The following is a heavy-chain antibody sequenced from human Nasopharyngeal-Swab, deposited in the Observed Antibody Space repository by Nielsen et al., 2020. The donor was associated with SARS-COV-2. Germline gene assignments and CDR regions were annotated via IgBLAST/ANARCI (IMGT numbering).Heavy chain of an antibody. CDR2: IFFLGIT. D-gene: IGHD6-13*01. J-gene: IGHJ2*01. Sequence: SDTLSLTCTVSGGSISSSSYYWGWIRQPPWKGLEWIGSIFFLGITYYNPSLKSRVTISVDTSKNQFSLKLSAVTAAETAVYYCARHSSWYLTYYWYFDLWGRGTLGTVSS. V-gene: IGHV4-39*01. CDR3: ARHSSWYLTYYWYFDL. CDR1: GGSISSSSYY.